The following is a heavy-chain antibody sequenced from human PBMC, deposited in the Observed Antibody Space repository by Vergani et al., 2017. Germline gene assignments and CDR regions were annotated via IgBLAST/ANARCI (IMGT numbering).Heavy chain of an antibody. Sequence: QVQLVQSGAEVKKPGSSVKVSCKASGGTFSSYTISWVRQAPGQGLEWMGRIIPILGIANYAQKFQGRVTITADKSTSTAYMELSSLRSDDTAVYYCARDKKLRFLEWLFDYWGQGTLVTVSS. CDR1: GGTFSSYT. CDR2: IIPILGIA. V-gene: IGHV1-69*08. CDR3: ARDKKLRFLEWLFDY. D-gene: IGHD3-3*01. J-gene: IGHJ4*02.